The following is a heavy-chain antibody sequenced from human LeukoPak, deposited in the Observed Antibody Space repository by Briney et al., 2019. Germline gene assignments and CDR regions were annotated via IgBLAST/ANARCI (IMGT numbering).Heavy chain of an antibody. Sequence: GGSLRLSCAASGFTVSSNYMSWVHQDPGKGLEWVSVFYSGGSRYYADSVKGRLTISRDNSKNTLYFQMNSLRAEDTAVYYCARGTFYGGNSPFAFDIWGQGTMVTVSS. CDR1: GFTVSSNY. D-gene: IGHD4-23*01. J-gene: IGHJ3*02. CDR3: ARGTFYGGNSPFAFDI. V-gene: IGHV3-53*01. CDR2: FYSGGSR.